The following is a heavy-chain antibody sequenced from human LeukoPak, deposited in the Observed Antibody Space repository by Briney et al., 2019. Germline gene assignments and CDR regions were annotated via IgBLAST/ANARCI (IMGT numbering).Heavy chain of an antibody. CDR3: AAQLPYHFYYYGMDV. D-gene: IGHD1-1*01. CDR2: ISGSGSNT. Sequence: GGSLRLSCAASGFTFSSYSMNWVRQAPGTGLEWVSAISGSGSNTYHADSVKGRFTISRDNSKNTLYLQMNSLGAEDTAVYYCAAQLPYHFYYYGMDVWGQGTTVTVSS. J-gene: IGHJ6*02. V-gene: IGHV3-23*01. CDR1: GFTFSSYS.